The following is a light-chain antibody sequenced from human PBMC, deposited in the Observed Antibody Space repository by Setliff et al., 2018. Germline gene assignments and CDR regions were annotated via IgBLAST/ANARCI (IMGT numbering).Light chain of an antibody. V-gene: IGLV2-14*03. J-gene: IGLJ1*01. Sequence: QSVLTQPASVSGTPGQSITISCTGTGSYHYVSWYQQHPGKAPKLIIYDVTDRPSGVSNRFSASKSGNTASLTISGLQPEDEAHYYCSSYTSSSTFVFGTGTKGTVL. CDR1: GSYHY. CDR2: DVT. CDR3: SSYTSSSTFV.